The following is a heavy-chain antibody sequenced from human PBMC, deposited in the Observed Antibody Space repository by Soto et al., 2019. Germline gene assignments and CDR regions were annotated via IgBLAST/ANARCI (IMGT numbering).Heavy chain of an antibody. J-gene: IGHJ4*02. CDR2: IIPIFGTA. V-gene: IGHV1-69*01. CDR3: ARGRKLGYCSSTSCPSFDY. CDR1: GGTFSSYA. Sequence: QVQLVQSGAEVKKPGSSVKVSCKASGGTFSSYAISWVRQAPGQGLEWMGGIIPIFGTANYAQKFQGRVTITGDESTSTAYMELSRLRSEDTAVYYCARGRKLGYCSSTSCPSFDYWGQGTLVTVSS. D-gene: IGHD2-2*01.